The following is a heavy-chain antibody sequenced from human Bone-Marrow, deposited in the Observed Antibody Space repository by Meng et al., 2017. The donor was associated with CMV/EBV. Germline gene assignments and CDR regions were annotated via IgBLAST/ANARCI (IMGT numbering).Heavy chain of an antibody. Sequence: SVKVSCKASGGTFSSYTISWVRQAPGQGLEWMGRIIPILGIANYAQKFQGRVTITADKSTSTAYMGLSSLRSEDTAVYYCARLSFEQLGGGGFYYYYYGMDVWGQGTTVTVSS. J-gene: IGHJ6*02. V-gene: IGHV1-69*02. D-gene: IGHD6-6*01. CDR3: ARLSFEQLGGGGFYYYYYGMDV. CDR1: GGTFSSYT. CDR2: IIPILGIA.